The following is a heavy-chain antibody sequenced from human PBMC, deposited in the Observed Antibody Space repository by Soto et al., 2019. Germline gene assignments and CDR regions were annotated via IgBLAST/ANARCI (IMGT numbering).Heavy chain of an antibody. CDR2: IIPMLDIA. Sequence: QVQLVQSGVEVKKAGSSVKVACKAAGGSFSMYTVFWVRQAPGQGLEWMGRIIPMLDIANYAQNFQGRVTFNADKSTDTVYMEMISLRSDDTAIYYCTLGSGSADAFDIWGQGTLVTVSS. CDR3: TLGSGSADAFDI. D-gene: IGHD6-25*01. V-gene: IGHV1-69*02. CDR1: GGSFSMYT. J-gene: IGHJ3*02.